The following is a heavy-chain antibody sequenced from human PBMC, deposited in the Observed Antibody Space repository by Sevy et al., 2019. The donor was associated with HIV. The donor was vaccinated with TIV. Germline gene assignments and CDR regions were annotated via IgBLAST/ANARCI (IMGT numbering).Heavy chain of an antibody. CDR2: ITNSGTTK. CDR1: GITFSDHY. D-gene: IGHD1-26*01. Sequence: GGSLRLSCAASGITFSDHYMSWIRQAPGKGLEWVAYITNSGTTKYYADSVKGRFTISRDNARNSLYLQMNSLTADDAAVYYCVRDSPYTTDDHLHFGIDVWGQGTTVTVSS. V-gene: IGHV3-11*01. J-gene: IGHJ6*02. CDR3: VRDSPYTTDDHLHFGIDV.